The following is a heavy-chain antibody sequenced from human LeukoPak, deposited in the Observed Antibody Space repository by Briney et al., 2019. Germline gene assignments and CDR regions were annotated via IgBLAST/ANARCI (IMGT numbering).Heavy chain of an antibody. CDR1: GFTFSSYA. J-gene: IGHJ4*02. CDR2: ISGTGGIS. Sequence: GGSLRLSCAASGFTFSSYAMTWIRQAPGKGLEWVSTISGTGGISYYVDTVKGRFSISRDKSMKTLYLQMGSLRAEDMAVYYCARVVGGGNFDYWGQGTLVTVSS. CDR3: ARVVGGGNFDY. D-gene: IGHD2-2*01. V-gene: IGHV3-23*01.